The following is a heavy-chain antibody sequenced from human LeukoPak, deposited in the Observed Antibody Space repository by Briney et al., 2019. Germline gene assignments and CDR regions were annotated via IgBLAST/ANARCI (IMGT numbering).Heavy chain of an antibody. J-gene: IGHJ4*02. Sequence: SETLSLTCTVSGGSISSGSYYWSWIRQPAGKGLEWIGRIYTSGSTNYNPSLKSRVTISVDTSKNQFSLKLSSVTAADTAVYYCARGLSYGKPRFDYWGQGTLVTVSS. D-gene: IGHD1-26*01. CDR3: ARGLSYGKPRFDY. CDR1: GGSISSGSYY. CDR2: IYTSGST. V-gene: IGHV4-61*02.